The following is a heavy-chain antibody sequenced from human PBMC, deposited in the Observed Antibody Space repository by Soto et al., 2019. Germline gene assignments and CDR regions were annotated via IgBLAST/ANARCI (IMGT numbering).Heavy chain of an antibody. CDR3: ARGLGKSWSHGD. J-gene: IGHJ4*02. CDR1: GITFTNYW. V-gene: IGHV3-74*01. Sequence: PGGSLRLSCVASGITFTNYWMHWVRQVPGKGLVWVARVDSDGRGTSYADFVKGRFTISRDNAKNTLYLQMNSLRAEDTAVYYCARGLGKSWSHGDWGQGTQVTVSS. CDR2: VDSDGRGT. D-gene: IGHD6-13*01.